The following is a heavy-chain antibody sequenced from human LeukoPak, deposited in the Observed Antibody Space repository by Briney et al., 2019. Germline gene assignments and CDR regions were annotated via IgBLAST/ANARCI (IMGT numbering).Heavy chain of an antibody. V-gene: IGHV3-7*01. J-gene: IGHJ4*02. CDR1: GFTFSSYW. Sequence: GGSLRLSCAASGFTFSSYWMSWVRQAPGKGLEWVGNIKQDGSETYYVDSVRGRYPISRDNAKNSLYLLMNSLRAEDTAVYYCARERASESYYKAPPFDLWGQGTLVTVSS. CDR3: ARERASESYYKAPPFDL. D-gene: IGHD3-10*01. CDR2: IKQDGSET.